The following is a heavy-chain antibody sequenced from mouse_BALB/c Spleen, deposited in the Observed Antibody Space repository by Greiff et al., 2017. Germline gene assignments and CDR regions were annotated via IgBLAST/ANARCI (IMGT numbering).Heavy chain of an antibody. CDR3: ARRAYGLYYFDY. CDR2: ISNGGGST. V-gene: IGHV5-12-2*01. J-gene: IGHJ2*01. Sequence: EVKLVESGGDLVKPGGSLKLSCAASGFTFSSYGMSWVRQTPEKRLEWVAYISNGGGSTYYPDTVKGRFTISRDNAKKTLYMQMSSLKSEDTAMYYCARRAYGLYYFDYWGQGTTLTVSS. D-gene: IGHD6-1*01. CDR1: GFTFSSYG.